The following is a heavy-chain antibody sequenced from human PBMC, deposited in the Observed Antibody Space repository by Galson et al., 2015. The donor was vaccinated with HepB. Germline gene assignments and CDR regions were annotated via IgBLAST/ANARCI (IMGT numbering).Heavy chain of an antibody. CDR2: IWYDGSGK. D-gene: IGHD1-26*01. V-gene: IGHV3-33*01. Sequence: SLRLSCAASGLAFHNYAMHWVRQAPGKGLEWMAVIWYDGSGKYYADSVKRRFTISRDNSKNILFLDMNSLRVEDTAIYYCARGESDKDSEPPDDWGQGTLVTFSS. CDR3: ARGESDKDSEPPDD. J-gene: IGHJ4*02. CDR1: GLAFHNYA.